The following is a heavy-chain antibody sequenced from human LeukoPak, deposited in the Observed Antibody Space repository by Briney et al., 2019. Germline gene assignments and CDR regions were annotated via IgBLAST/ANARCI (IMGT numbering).Heavy chain of an antibody. V-gene: IGHV1-46*01. J-gene: IGHJ4*02. CDR3: AGKGLSSSWYYY. D-gene: IGHD6-13*01. CDR1: GYTFISYY. Sequence: VASVKVSCKASGYTFISYYMHWVRQAPGQGLEWMGIINPSGGSTSYAQKFQGRVTMTRDTSTNTIYMELSSLRSEDTAMYYCAGKGLSSSWYYYWGQGTLVTVSS. CDR2: INPSGGST.